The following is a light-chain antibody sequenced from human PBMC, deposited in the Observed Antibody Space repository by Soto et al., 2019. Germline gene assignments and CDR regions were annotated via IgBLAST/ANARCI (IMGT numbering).Light chain of an antibody. Sequence: QSVLTQPPSVSGAPGQGVTISCTGGSSNIGANYDVHWYQQLPGTAPKVLIYGNSNRPSGVPDRFSGSKSGTSASLAITGLQVEDEADYYCQFYDSSLRNVIFGGGTKLTVL. CDR3: QFYDSSLRNVI. CDR2: GNS. V-gene: IGLV1-40*01. CDR1: SSNIGANYD. J-gene: IGLJ2*01.